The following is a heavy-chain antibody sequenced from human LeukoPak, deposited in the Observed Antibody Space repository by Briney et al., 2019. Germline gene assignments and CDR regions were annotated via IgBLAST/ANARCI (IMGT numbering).Heavy chain of an antibody. D-gene: IGHD2-2*02. J-gene: IGHJ4*02. CDR3: ARDAFVVVPAAIPYYFDY. CDR2: IKQDGSEK. CDR1: GFTFSSYW. Sequence: GGSLRLSCAASGFTFSSYWTSWVRQAPGKGLEWVANIKQDGSEKYYVDSVKGRFTISRDNAKNSLYLQMNSLRAEDTAVYYCARDAFVVVPAAIPYYFDYWGQGTLVTVSS. V-gene: IGHV3-7*01.